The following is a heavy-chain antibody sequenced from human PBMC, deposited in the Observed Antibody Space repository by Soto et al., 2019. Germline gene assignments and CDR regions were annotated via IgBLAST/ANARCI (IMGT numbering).Heavy chain of an antibody. V-gene: IGHV1-2*02. CDR2: INPNSGGT. CDR3: ARTNIRGNYFYSLDV. Sequence: GASVKVSCKASGYTFTAYYIHWVRQAPGQGLEWMGWINPNSGGTHYAQKFQGRVTMTEDTSLSTAYMELTSLRSDDTAVYYCARTNIRGNYFYSLDVWGQGTTVTVSS. D-gene: IGHD3-16*01. J-gene: IGHJ6*02. CDR1: GYTFTAYY.